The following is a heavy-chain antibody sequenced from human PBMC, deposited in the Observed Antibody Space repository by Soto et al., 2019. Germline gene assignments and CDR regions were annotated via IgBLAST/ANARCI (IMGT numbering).Heavy chain of an antibody. CDR3: ARDRLRCYDSSGFYS. J-gene: IGHJ4*02. D-gene: IGHD3-22*01. CDR1: GYSFSSYG. CDR2: INTYNGNR. V-gene: IGHV1-18*01. Sequence: ASVKVSCKAPGYSFSSYGINWVRQAPGQGLEWMGWINTYNGNRNYAQKFEDRVTMTTATSTNTVYMELRSLKSDDTAIYYCARDRLRCYDSSGFYSWGQGTLVTVSS.